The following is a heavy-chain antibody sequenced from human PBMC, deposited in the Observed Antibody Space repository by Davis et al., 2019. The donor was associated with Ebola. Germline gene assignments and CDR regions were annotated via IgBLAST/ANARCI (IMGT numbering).Heavy chain of an antibody. CDR2: MNPNNGNI. V-gene: IGHV1-8*01. CDR3: ARGPASRGFSGFDYIHFYYGLDV. CDR1: GYTFTRYD. D-gene: IGHD5-12*01. J-gene: IGHJ6*02. Sequence: ASVKVSCKASGYTFTRYDINWVRLATGQGLEWMGWMNPNNGNIGYAQNFQGRVTMTRNPSISTAYMELSGLRSEDTAIYYCARGPASRGFSGFDYIHFYYGLDVWGQGTTVTVSS.